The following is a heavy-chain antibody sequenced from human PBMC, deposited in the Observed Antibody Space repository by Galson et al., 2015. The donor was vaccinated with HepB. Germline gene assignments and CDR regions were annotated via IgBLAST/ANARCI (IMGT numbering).Heavy chain of an antibody. V-gene: IGHV3-7*03. CDR1: GFTFSSYW. CDR2: IKQDGSEK. D-gene: IGHD2-8*02. J-gene: IGHJ2*01. Sequence: SLRLSCAASGFTFSSYWMSWVRQAPGKGLEWVANIKQDGSEKYYVDSVKGRFTISRDNAKNSLYLQMNSLRAEDTAVYYCAREGTGPAVNYWYFDLWGRGTLVTVSS. CDR3: AREGTGPAVNYWYFDL.